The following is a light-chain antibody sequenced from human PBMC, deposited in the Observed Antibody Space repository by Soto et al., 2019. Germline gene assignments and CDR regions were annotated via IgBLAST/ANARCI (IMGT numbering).Light chain of an antibody. CDR3: NSYTTSGAIV. CDR2: DVA. Sequence: QSALTQPASVSGSPGQSITISCTGTSSDIGGYNFVSWYQQHPGNAPNLIIYDVASRPSGASDRFSGSKSGNAASLTISGLQAEDEALYYCNSYTTSGAIVFGGGTKLTVL. V-gene: IGLV2-14*03. J-gene: IGLJ3*02. CDR1: SSDIGGYNF.